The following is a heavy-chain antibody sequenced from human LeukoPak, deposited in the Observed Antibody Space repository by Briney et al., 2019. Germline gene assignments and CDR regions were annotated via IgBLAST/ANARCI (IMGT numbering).Heavy chain of an antibody. V-gene: IGHV4-31*01. CDR2: IYYSGRT. J-gene: IGHJ4*02. CDR1: GVSISSGGNY. CDR3: ARVRYRKLLFDY. Sequence: SETLSLSCTVSGVSISSGGNYWSWIRQHPGKGLEWFGYIYYSGRTYYNPSLRRLATISVDTTNNQFSLKLSSVTAADAAVYYCARVRYRKLLFDYWGQGTLVTVSS. D-gene: IGHD1-14*01.